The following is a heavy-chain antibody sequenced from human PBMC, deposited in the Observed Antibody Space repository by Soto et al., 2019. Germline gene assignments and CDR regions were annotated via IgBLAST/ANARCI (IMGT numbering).Heavy chain of an antibody. CDR2: IKVSTGIT. V-gene: IGHV1-18*01. CDR1: GYTFVNHG. CDR3: ARHYSSDWHFVFDS. J-gene: IGHJ4*02. D-gene: IGHD6-19*01. Sequence: QVQLMQSGAEVKEPGASVKVSCKASGYTFVNHGVSWVRQAPGQGLEWMGWIKVSTGITNYAGNFQGRVTMTTDTSTSTAYMELRSLRSADTAVYFCARHYSSDWHFVFDSWGQGTRVTVSS.